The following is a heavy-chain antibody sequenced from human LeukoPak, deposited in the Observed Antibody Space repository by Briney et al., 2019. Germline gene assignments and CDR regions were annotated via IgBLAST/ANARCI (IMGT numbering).Heavy chain of an antibody. D-gene: IGHD3-10*01. Sequence: SVKVSCKASGGTFSSYAISWVRQAPGQGLEWMGRIIPILGIANYAQKFQGRVTITADKSTSTAYMELSSLRSEDTAVYYCARSKYGSGFIPPKELDYWGQGTLVTISS. CDR2: IIPILGIA. V-gene: IGHV1-69*04. CDR1: GGTFSSYA. CDR3: ARSKYGSGFIPPKELDY. J-gene: IGHJ4*02.